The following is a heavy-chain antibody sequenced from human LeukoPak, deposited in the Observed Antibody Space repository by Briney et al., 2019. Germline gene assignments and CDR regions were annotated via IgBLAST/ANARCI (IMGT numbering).Heavy chain of an antibody. J-gene: IGHJ4*02. V-gene: IGHV4-59*01. D-gene: IGHD3-22*01. CDR2: IYFSGSP. CDR1: GASISSYY. CDR3: ARDTRSYDTSGYYYYDY. Sequence: SETLSLTCSVSGASISSYYWNWIRQPSGKGLEWIGYIYFSGSPNYNPSLKSRVTISLDTSRKQFSLKLSSVTAADTAVYYCARDTRSYDTSGYYYYDYWGQGSLVTVSS.